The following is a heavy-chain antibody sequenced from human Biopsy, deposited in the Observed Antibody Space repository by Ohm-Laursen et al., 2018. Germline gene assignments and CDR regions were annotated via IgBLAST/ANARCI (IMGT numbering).Heavy chain of an antibody. J-gene: IGHJ1*01. Sequence: SSVKVSCKVPEGAFSNYGVNWVRQAPGQGLEWLGGNIPILGTGNYAQKFQDRVTVAADTSTSTATMELRSLRSDDTAVYYCATKLTGYFHHWGQGTLVIVSS. CDR3: ATKLTGYFHH. D-gene: IGHD3-9*01. V-gene: IGHV1-69*06. CDR1: EGAFSNYG. CDR2: NIPILGTG.